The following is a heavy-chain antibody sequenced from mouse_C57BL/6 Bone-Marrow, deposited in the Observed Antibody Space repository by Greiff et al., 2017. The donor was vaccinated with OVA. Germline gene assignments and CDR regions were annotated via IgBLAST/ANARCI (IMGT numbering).Heavy chain of an antibody. Sequence: EVMLVESGGGLVQPGGSLKLSCAASGFTFSDYYMYWVRQTPEKRLEWVAYISNGGGSTYYPDTVKGRFTISRDNAKNTLYLQMSRLKSEDTAMYYCARPLWYGSSPAYWGQGTLVTVSA. V-gene: IGHV5-12*01. CDR1: GFTFSDYY. J-gene: IGHJ3*01. CDR2: ISNGGGST. CDR3: ARPLWYGSSPAY. D-gene: IGHD1-1*01.